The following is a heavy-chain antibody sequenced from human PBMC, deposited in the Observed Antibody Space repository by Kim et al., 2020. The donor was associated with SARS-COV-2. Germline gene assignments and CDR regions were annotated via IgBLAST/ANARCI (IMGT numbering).Heavy chain of an antibody. D-gene: IGHD3-10*01. V-gene: IGHV4-34*01. CDR3: ARRLKYGSGSYFDY. Sequence: NPSLKSRVTISVDTAKNQFSLKLSSVTAADTAVYYCARRLKYGSGSYFDYWGQGTLVTVSS. J-gene: IGHJ4*02.